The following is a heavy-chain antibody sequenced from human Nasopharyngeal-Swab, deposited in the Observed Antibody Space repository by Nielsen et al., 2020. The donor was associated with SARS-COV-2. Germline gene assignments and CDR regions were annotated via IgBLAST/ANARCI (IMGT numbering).Heavy chain of an antibody. J-gene: IGHJ2*01. CDR2: IYHSGST. D-gene: IGHD6-6*01. V-gene: IGHV4-38-2*02. Sequence: PETLSLTCTVSGYSISSGYYWGWIRQPPGKGLEWIGSIYHSGSTYYNPSLKSRVTISVDTSKNQFSLKLSSVTAADTAVYYCARIAAPPWYFDLWGRGTLVTVSS. CDR1: GYSISSGYY. CDR3: ARIAAPPWYFDL.